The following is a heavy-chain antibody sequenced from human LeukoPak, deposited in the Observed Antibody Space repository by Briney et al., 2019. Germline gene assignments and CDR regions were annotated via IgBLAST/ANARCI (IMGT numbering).Heavy chain of an antibody. CDR2: IYYSGST. V-gene: IGHV4-59*08. CDR3: ARLNYYDSSGYYFLDY. J-gene: IGHJ4*02. CDR1: DGSFENYY. D-gene: IGHD3-22*01. Sequence: SETQSLICTVSDGSFENYYWSWIRQPPGKGLEWIGYIYYSGSTNYNPSLKSRVTISVDTSKNQFSLKLSSVTAADTAVYYCARLNYYDSSGYYFLDYWGQGTLVTVSS.